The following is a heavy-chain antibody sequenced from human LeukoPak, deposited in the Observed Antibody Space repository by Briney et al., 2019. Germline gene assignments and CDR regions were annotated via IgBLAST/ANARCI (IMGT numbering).Heavy chain of an antibody. Sequence: PGGSLRLSCAASGFTFSSYSMNWVRQAPGKGLEWVSYISSSGSTIYYADSVKGRFTISRDNAKNSLYLQMNSLRAEDTAVYYCARVPPAARIAAAGRSWYFDLWGRGTLVTVSS. D-gene: IGHD6-13*01. CDR3: ARVPPAARIAAAGRSWYFDL. V-gene: IGHV3-48*04. J-gene: IGHJ2*01. CDR1: GFTFSSYS. CDR2: ISSSGSTI.